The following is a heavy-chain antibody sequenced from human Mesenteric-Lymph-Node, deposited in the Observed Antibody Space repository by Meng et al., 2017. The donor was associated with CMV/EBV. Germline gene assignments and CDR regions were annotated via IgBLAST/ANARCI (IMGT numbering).Heavy chain of an antibody. Sequence: TFSSYWMSWVRQPPGKGLEWIGSIYYGGTTYYNPSLKSRVTISEDTSKNQFSLKLSSVTAADTGVYFCARGAEYQLPRPFDYWGQGTLVTVSS. J-gene: IGHJ4*02. D-gene: IGHD2-2*01. CDR2: IYYGGTT. V-gene: IGHV4-39*01. CDR1: TFSSYW. CDR3: ARGAEYQLPRPFDY.